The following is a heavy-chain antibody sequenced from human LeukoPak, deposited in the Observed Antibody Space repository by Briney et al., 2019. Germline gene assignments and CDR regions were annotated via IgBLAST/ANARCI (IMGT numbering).Heavy chain of an antibody. V-gene: IGHV1-2*02. J-gene: IGHJ4*02. CDR1: GYTFTGSY. D-gene: IGHD4-17*01. Sequence: ASVKFSCKACGYTFTGSYMHWVRQAPGQGLEWMGWINPNSGGTNYAQKFQGRVTMTRDTSISTAYMELSRLRSDDTAVYYCARDLASVAVTTSDYWGQGTLVTVSS. CDR2: INPNSGGT. CDR3: ARDLASVAVTTSDY.